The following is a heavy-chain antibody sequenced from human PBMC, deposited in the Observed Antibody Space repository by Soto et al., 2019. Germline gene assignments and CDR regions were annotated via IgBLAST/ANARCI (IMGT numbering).Heavy chain of an antibody. J-gene: IGHJ3*01. CDR2: INQDATQK. Sequence: PGGSWRLSCEASGFTFSSKWMTWVRQVSGKGLEWVANINQDATQKYYVDSVKGRFTISRDNAKNSLYLQMNSLRVEDTAVYYCARANAIDVWGQGIMVTVSS. V-gene: IGHV3-7*01. CDR1: GFTFSSKW. CDR3: ARANAIDV.